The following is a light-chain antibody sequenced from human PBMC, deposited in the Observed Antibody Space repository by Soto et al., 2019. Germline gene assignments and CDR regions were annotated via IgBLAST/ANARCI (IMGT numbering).Light chain of an antibody. V-gene: IGKV1-5*03. CDR2: KAS. CDR3: QQYNSYWT. J-gene: IGKJ1*01. Sequence: DIQMTQSPSTLSASVGDRVTITCRASQSISSWLAWYQQNPGKAHKLLIYKASSLESGVPSRFSGRGSGTEFTLTISSLQPDDFATYYCQQYNSYWTFGQGTKVEIQ. CDR1: QSISSW.